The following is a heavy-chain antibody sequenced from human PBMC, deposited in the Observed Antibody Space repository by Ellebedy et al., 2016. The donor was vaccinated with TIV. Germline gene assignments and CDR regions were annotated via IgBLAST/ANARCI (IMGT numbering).Heavy chain of an antibody. CDR3: ARDRDGHNDL. D-gene: IGHD5-24*01. J-gene: IGHJ5*02. Sequence: GGSLRLXXAASGFTFTSGFSFSSYAMSWVRQAPGGGLEWISYFSLSSGITHYADSVRGRFIISRDNAKNALFLQMNSLRDEDTALYYCARDRDGHNDLWGQGTLVTVSS. CDR2: FSLSSGIT. V-gene: IGHV3-48*02. CDR1: GFTFTSGFSFSSYA.